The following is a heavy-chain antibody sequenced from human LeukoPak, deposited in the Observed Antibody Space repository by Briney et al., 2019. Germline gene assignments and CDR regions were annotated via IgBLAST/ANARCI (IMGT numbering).Heavy chain of an antibody. CDR2: MNPNSGNT. D-gene: IGHD2-21*01. CDR3: ARVAGNCGGDCYRLVY. CDR1: GYTFTTYD. Sequence: ASVKVSCKTSGYTFTTYDINWVRQATGQGLEWMAWMNPNSGNTGYAQKFQGRVTMTRNTSISTAYMELSSLRSEDTAVYYCARVAGNCGGDCYRLVYWGQGTLVTVAS. J-gene: IGHJ4*02. V-gene: IGHV1-8*01.